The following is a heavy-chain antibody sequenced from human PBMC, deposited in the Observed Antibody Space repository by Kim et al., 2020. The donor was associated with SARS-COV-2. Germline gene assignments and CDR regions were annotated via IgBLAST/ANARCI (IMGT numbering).Heavy chain of an antibody. CDR1: GFTVSTNY. CDR2: IYSGGNT. J-gene: IGHJ4*02. CDR3: ARTVRGVPSYFDY. Sequence: GGSLRLSCAASGFTVSTNYMSCVRQAPGKGLEWVSVIYSGGNTYYADSVKGRFTISRDNSKNTLYLQMNSLRAEDTAVYYCARTVRGVPSYFDYWGQGTL. D-gene: IGHD3-10*01. V-gene: IGHV3-53*01.